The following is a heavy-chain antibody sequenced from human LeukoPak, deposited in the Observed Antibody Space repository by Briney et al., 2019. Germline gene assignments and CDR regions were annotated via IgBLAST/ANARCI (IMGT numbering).Heavy chain of an antibody. V-gene: IGHV3-33*01. CDR2: IWSDGIHK. CDR1: GFIFSDFA. CDR3: VRASRNSNYFYYFDW. D-gene: IGHD4-11*01. Sequence: ARSLRLSCAPSGFIFSDFATHWVSQVPDKGLGWVAAIWSDGIHKYYTDSVKGRFTISRDNSKTTLYLQMSSLSAEDTAVYYCVRASRNSNYFYYFDWWGQGVLVTVSS. J-gene: IGHJ4*02.